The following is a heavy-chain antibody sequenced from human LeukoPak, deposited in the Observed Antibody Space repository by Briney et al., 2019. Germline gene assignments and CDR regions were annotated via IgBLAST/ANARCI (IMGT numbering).Heavy chain of an antibody. V-gene: IGHV4-4*07. D-gene: IGHD4-17*01. J-gene: IGHJ3*02. CDR1: GSSISNYF. CDR3: ARGYGEATREAFDI. Sequence: SETLSLTCAVSGSSISNYFWSWVRQPAGKGLECLGRIYSSGTSYYNPSLKSRVTMSVDTSKNQFSLKLSSVTAADTAVYYCARGYGEATREAFDIWGLGTMVTVSS. CDR2: IYSSGTS.